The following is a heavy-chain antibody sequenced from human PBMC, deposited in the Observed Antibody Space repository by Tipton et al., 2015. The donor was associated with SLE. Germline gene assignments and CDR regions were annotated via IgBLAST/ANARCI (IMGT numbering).Heavy chain of an antibody. CDR3: ARGTMLGDFWSGYLPRFDY. D-gene: IGHD3-3*01. CDR1: GGSISSYY. V-gene: IGHV4-4*08. Sequence: TLSLTCTVSGGSISSYYWSWIRQPPGKGLEWIGYIYTSGSTNYNPSLKSRVTISVDTSKNQFSLKLSSVTAADTAVYYCARGTMLGDFWSGYLPRFDYWGQGTLVTVSS. CDR2: IYTSGST. J-gene: IGHJ4*02.